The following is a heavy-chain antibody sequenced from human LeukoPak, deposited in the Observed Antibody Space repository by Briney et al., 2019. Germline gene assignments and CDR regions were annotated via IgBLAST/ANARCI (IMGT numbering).Heavy chain of an antibody. CDR2: IKPDESEK. D-gene: IGHD3-10*01. Sequence: GGSLRLSCGASGFIFSNFWLSWVRQAPGKGLEWLANIKPDESEKYYGDAVKGRFTISRDNAKNSLYLQMNSLRAEDTAVYYCARNMVRGYEDAFDIWGQGTMVTVSS. CDR1: GFIFSNFW. J-gene: IGHJ3*02. CDR3: ARNMVRGYEDAFDI. V-gene: IGHV3-7*01.